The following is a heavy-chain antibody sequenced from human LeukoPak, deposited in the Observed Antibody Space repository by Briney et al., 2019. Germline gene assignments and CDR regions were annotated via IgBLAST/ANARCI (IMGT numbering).Heavy chain of an antibody. V-gene: IGHV3-23*01. J-gene: IGHJ4*02. CDR3: AKDWELLPYYFDY. Sequence: GGSLRLSCAASGFTFSSYAMSWVRQAPGKGLEWVSAISGSGGRTYYADSVEGRFTISRDNSKNTPYLQMDSLRAEDTAVYYCAKDWELLPYYFDYWGQGTLVTASS. CDR2: ISGSGGRT. CDR1: GFTFSSYA. D-gene: IGHD1-26*01.